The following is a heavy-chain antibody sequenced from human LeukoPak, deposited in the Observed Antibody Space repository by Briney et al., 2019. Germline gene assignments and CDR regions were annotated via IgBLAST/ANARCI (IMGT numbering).Heavy chain of an antibody. J-gene: IGHJ4*02. CDR1: SGYVRSSSYY. CDR3: ARMMFYDGSAAVD. CDR2: IFYNGRT. D-gene: IGHD3-22*01. Sequence: SETQSLTCTVSSGYVRSSSYYWGWIRQPPGKGPEWIGSIFYNGRTHYNLSLKSRVTMSVDTSENQFSLTVSSVTAADTAIYYCARMMFYDGSAAVDWGQGCLVTVSS. V-gene: IGHV4-39*01.